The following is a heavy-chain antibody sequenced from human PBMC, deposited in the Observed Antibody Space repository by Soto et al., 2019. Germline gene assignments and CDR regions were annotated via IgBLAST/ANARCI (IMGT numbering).Heavy chain of an antibody. CDR2: ISYDGSNK. Sequence: GGSLRLSCAASGFTFSSYGMHWVRQAPGKGLEWVAVISYDGSNKYYADSVKGRFTISRDNSKNTLYLQMNSLRAEDTAVYYCAKDWYDFWSGYGMDVWGQGTTVTVSS. CDR1: GFTFSSYG. CDR3: AKDWYDFWSGYGMDV. V-gene: IGHV3-30*18. D-gene: IGHD3-3*01. J-gene: IGHJ6*02.